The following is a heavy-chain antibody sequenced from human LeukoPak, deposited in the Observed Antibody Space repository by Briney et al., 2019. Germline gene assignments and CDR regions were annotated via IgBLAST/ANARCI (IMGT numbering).Heavy chain of an antibody. CDR2: INHSGST. D-gene: IGHD5-24*01. CDR3: ARTRWRQLGSFFDY. CDR1: GGSFSGYY. V-gene: IGHV4-34*01. Sequence: SETLSLTCAVYGGSFSGYYWSWIRQPPGKGLEWIGEINHSGSTNYNPSLKSRVTISVDTSKNRFSLKLSSVTAADTAVYYCARTRWRQLGSFFDYWGQGTLVTVSS. J-gene: IGHJ4*02.